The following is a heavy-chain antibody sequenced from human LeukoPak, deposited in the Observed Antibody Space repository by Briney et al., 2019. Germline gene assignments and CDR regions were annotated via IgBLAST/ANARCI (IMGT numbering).Heavy chain of an antibody. J-gene: IGHJ4*02. CDR1: GFTFSSYA. CDR2: ISYDGSNK. D-gene: IGHD4-17*01. Sequence: GGSLRLSCAASGFTFSSYAMHWVRQAPGKGLEWVAVISYDGSNKYYADSVRGRFTISRDNSENTLYLQMNSLRAEDTAVYYCARSDDYGELRKYFDYWGQETLVTVSS. CDR3: ARSDDYGELRKYFDY. V-gene: IGHV3-30-3*01.